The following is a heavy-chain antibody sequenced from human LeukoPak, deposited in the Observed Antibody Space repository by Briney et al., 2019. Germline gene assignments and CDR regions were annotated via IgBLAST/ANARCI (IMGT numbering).Heavy chain of an antibody. CDR2: IYYSGST. D-gene: IGHD2-2*02. CDR1: GGAISSYY. V-gene: IGHV4-59*08. Sequence: SETVSLTCNVSGGAISSYYWSWIRQPPGKGLEWIGYIYYSGSTNYNPSLKSRVTISVDTSKNQFSLKLSSVTAADTAVYYCARNQLLYGVNWFDPWGQGTLVTVSS. CDR3: ARNQLLYGVNWFDP. J-gene: IGHJ5*02.